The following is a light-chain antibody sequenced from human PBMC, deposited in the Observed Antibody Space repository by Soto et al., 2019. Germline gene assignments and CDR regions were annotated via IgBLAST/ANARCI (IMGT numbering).Light chain of an antibody. J-gene: IGLJ2*01. CDR1: SSNIGSDY. Sequence: QSVLTQPPSVSAAPGQKVTISCSGRSSNIGSDYVSWYQQLPGTAPKLLIYDNNKRPSGIPDRFSGSKSGTSATLGITGLQPGYEAEYYCGTWDSGLSPVVFGGGTKLTVL. V-gene: IGLV1-51*01. CDR3: GTWDSGLSPVV. CDR2: DNN.